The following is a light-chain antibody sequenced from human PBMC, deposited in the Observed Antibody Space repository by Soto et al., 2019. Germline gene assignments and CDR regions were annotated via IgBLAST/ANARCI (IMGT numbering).Light chain of an antibody. CDR2: SDD. V-gene: IGLV1-44*01. J-gene: IGLJ2*01. CDR1: SSNIGSNA. Sequence: QSVLTQPPSASGTPGQRVIISCSGSSSNIGSNAVNWYQHLPGTAPKLLNYSDDQRPSGVPGRFSGSKSGTSASLAISGLQSEDEADYYCAAWDDSLNGDVLFGGGTKLTVL. CDR3: AAWDDSLNGDVL.